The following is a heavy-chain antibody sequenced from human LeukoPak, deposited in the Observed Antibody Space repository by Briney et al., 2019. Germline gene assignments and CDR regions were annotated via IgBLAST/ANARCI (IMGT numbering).Heavy chain of an antibody. Sequence: SGTLSLTCTVSGGSISSSSYYWGWIRQPPGKGLEWIGSIYYSGSTYYNPSLKSRVTISVDTSKNQFSLKLSSVTAADTAVYYCARLPFCSGGSCYADYWGQGTLVTVSS. V-gene: IGHV4-39*01. CDR1: GGSISSSSYY. J-gene: IGHJ4*02. CDR2: IYYSGST. D-gene: IGHD2-15*01. CDR3: ARLPFCSGGSCYADY.